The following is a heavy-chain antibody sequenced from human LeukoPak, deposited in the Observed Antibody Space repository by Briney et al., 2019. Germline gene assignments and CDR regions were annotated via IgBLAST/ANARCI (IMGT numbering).Heavy chain of an antibody. J-gene: IGHJ5*02. V-gene: IGHV3-21*01. CDR2: ISSSSSYI. CDR1: GFTFSSYS. D-gene: IGHD3-10*01. CDR3: ARALISLVRGATDWFDP. Sequence: GGSLRLSCAASGFTFSSYSMNWVRQAPGKGLEWVSSISSSSSYIYYADSVKGRFTISRDNAKTSLYLQMNSLRAEDTAVYYCARALISLVRGATDWFDPWGHGTLVTVSS.